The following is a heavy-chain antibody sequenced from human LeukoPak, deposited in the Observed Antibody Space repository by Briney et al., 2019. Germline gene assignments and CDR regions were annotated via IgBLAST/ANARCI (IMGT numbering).Heavy chain of an antibody. V-gene: IGHV3-23*01. J-gene: IGHJ4*02. D-gene: IGHD3-22*01. Sequence: GGSLRLSCAASGFTFSSYAMSWVRQAPGKGLEWVSAISGSGGSTYYADSVKGRFTISRDNSKNTLYLQMNSLRAEDTALYYCALAPGYDSSGCLDYWGQGTLVTVAS. CDR3: ALAPGYDSSGCLDY. CDR2: ISGSGGST. CDR1: GFTFSSYA.